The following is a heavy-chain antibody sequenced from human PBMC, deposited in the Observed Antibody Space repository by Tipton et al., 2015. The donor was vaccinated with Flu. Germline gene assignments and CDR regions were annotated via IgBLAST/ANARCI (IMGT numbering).Heavy chain of an antibody. J-gene: IGHJ4*02. V-gene: IGHV4-39*07. Sequence: TLSLTCTVSGGSISSSSYYWGWIRQPPGKGLEWIGSIYYGGSTYYNPSLKSRVTISVDTSKNQFSLKLSSVTAADTAVYYCARDAQGSAFDYWGQGTLVTVSS. CDR2: IYYGGST. D-gene: IGHD3-10*01. CDR3: ARDAQGSAFDY. CDR1: GGSISSSSYY.